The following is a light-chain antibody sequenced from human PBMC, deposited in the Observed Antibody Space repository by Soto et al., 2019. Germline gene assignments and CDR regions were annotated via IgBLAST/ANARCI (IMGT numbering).Light chain of an antibody. CDR1: SSDVGGYNY. J-gene: IGLJ1*01. V-gene: IGLV2-11*01. Sequence: QSALTQPRSVSGSPGQSVTISCTGTSSDVGGYNYVSWYQQHPAKAPKVMIYDVSQRPSGVPDRFSGSKSGNTASLTISGLQAEDEADYYCCSYAGRYTYVFGTGTKLTVL. CDR2: DVS. CDR3: CSYAGRYTYV.